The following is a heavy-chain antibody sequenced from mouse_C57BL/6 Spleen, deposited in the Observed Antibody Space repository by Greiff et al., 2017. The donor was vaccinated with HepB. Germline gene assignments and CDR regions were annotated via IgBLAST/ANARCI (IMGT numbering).Heavy chain of an antibody. D-gene: IGHD3-2*02. CDR3: ALDSSGVYYAMDD. CDR1: GFTFSSYT. CDR2: ISGGGGNT. Sequence: EVKLVESGGGLVKPGGSLKLSCAASGFTFSSYTMSWVRKTPEKRLEWVATISGGGGNTYYPDSVKGRFTISRDNAKNTLYLQMSSLRSEDTALYYCALDSSGVYYAMDDWDQGTSVTVSS. V-gene: IGHV5-9*01. J-gene: IGHJ4*01.